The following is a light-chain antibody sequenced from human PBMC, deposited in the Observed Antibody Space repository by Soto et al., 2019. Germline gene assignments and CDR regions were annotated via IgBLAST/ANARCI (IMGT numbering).Light chain of an antibody. V-gene: IGLV2-14*01. Sequence: QSVLTQPASVSGSPGQSITISCTGTSSEVGGYNYVSWYQQHPGKAPKLMIYDVSNRPSGVSNRFSGSKSGNTASLTISGLHAEDEADYYCSSYTSSSTLVVFGTGTKVTVL. CDR2: DVS. CDR1: SSEVGGYNY. CDR3: SSYTSSSTLVV. J-gene: IGLJ1*01.